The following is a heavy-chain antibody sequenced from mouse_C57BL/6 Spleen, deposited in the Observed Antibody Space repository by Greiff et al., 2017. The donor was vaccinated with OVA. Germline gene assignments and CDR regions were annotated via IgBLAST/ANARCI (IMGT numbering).Heavy chain of an antibody. CDR2: ISSGGSYT. D-gene: IGHD1-1*01. Sequence: EVQVVESGGDLVKPGGSLKLSCAASGFTFSSYGMSWVRQTPDMRLEWVATISSGGSYTYYPDSVKGRFTISRDNAKNTLYLQMSSLKSEDTAMYYCARHPTTVVATDWWYFDVWGTGTTVTVSS. V-gene: IGHV5-6*01. CDR1: GFTFSSYG. CDR3: ARHPTTVVATDWWYFDV. J-gene: IGHJ1*03.